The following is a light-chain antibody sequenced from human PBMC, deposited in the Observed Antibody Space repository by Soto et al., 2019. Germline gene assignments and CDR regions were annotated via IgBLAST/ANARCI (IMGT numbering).Light chain of an antibody. Sequence: DIQMPQSPSSLSASVGDRVTITCRASQIISSYLNWYQQKPGKAPQLLIYAASSLQSGVPSRFSGSGSGTDFTRTISSLQPEEFATYYCQQSYSTPWTFGQGTKVEIK. V-gene: IGKV1-39*01. CDR2: AAS. CDR3: QQSYSTPWT. CDR1: QIISSY. J-gene: IGKJ1*01.